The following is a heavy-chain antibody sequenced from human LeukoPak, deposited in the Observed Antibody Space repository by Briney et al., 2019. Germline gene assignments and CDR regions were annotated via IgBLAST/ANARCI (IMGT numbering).Heavy chain of an antibody. D-gene: IGHD5-18*01. J-gene: IGHJ6*02. CDR1: GYTFTSYY. Sequence: ASVKVSCKASGYTFTSYYMHWVRQAPGQGLEWMGIINPSGGSTSYAQKFQGRVTMTRDTPTSTVYMELSSLRSEDTAVYYCAFSGYSHGLGYYYGMDVWGQGTTVTVSS. V-gene: IGHV1-46*01. CDR2: INPSGGST. CDR3: AFSGYSHGLGYYYGMDV.